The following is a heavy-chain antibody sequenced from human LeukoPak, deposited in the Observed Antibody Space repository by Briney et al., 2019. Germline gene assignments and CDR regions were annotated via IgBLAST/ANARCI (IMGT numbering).Heavy chain of an antibody. V-gene: IGHV3-48*01. J-gene: IGHJ4*02. D-gene: IGHD6-13*01. CDR3: ARSSSWYLDYFDY. CDR2: ISSSSSTI. CDR1: GFTFSSYS. Sequence: PGGSLRLSCAASGFTFSSYSMNWVRQAPGKGLEWVSYISSSSSTIYYADSVKGRFTISRDNAKNSLYLQMDSLKTEDTAVYYCARSSSWYLDYFDYWGQGTLVTVSS.